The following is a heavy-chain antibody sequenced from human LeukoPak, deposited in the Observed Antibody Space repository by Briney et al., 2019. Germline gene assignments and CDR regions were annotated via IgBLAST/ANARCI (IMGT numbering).Heavy chain of an antibody. CDR1: NFSIANDYY. V-gene: IGHV4-38-2*02. D-gene: IGHD3-16*02. J-gene: IGHJ4*02. Sequence: SETLSLTCTVSNFSIANDYYWGWIRQSPGKGLEWIGAVHHGGYTYSNPSLKSRVTISVDTSKNQLSLKINSVTAADTAVYYCARLGLSFARIDYWGQGTLVTVSS. CDR3: ARLGLSFARIDY. CDR2: VHHGGYT.